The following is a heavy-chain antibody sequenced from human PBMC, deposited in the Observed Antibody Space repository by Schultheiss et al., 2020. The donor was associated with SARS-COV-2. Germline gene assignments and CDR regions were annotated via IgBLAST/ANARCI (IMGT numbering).Heavy chain of an antibody. CDR1: GGSISSGDYY. D-gene: IGHD4-17*01. J-gene: IGHJ4*02. CDR2: IYYSGST. V-gene: IGHV4-30-4*01. Sequence: SQTLSLTCTVSGGSISSGDYYWSWIRQPPGKGLEWIGYIYYSGSTYYNPSLKSRVTISVDKSKNQFSLKLSSVTAADTAVYYCARTTVTVAVDYWGQGTLVTVSS. CDR3: ARTTVTVAVDY.